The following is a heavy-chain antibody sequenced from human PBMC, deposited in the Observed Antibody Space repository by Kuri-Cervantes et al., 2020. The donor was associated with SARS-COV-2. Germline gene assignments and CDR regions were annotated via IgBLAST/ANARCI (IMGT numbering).Heavy chain of an antibody. Sequence: ETLSLTCAASGFTFSSYSMNWVRQAPGKGLEWVSSISSSSSYIYYADSVKGRFTISRDNAKNSLYLQMNSLRAEDTALYYCAKDIIAAAGMTIDYWGQGTLVTVSS. CDR3: AKDIIAAAGMTIDY. J-gene: IGHJ4*02. CDR2: ISSSSSYI. CDR1: GFTFSSYS. V-gene: IGHV3-21*04. D-gene: IGHD6-13*01.